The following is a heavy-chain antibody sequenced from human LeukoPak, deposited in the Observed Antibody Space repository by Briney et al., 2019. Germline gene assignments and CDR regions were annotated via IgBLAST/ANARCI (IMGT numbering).Heavy chain of an antibody. CDR1: GGSISSYC. CDR3: ARVSIVATNYFDY. Sequence: SETLSLTCTVPGGSISSYCWSWIRQPPGKGLEWIGYIYYSGSTNYNPSLKSRVTISVDTSKNQFSLKLSSVTAADTAVYYCARVSIVATNYFDYWGQGTLVTVSS. J-gene: IGHJ4*02. V-gene: IGHV4-59*01. D-gene: IGHD5-12*01. CDR2: IYYSGST.